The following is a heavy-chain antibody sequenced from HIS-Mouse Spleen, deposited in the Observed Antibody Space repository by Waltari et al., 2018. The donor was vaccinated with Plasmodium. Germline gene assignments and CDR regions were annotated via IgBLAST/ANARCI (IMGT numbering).Heavy chain of an antibody. V-gene: IGHV4-34*01. D-gene: IGHD3-10*01. CDR2: IKHSGST. CDR1: GGSFSGYY. J-gene: IGHJ4*02. CDR3: ASSGSGSYYY. Sequence: QVQLQQWGAGLLKPSETLSLTCAVYGGSFSGYYWSWIRQPPGKGLEWIGEIKHSGSTNYNQSLKSRVTISVDTSKNQFSLKLSSVTAADTAVYYCASSGSGSYYYWGQGTLVTISS.